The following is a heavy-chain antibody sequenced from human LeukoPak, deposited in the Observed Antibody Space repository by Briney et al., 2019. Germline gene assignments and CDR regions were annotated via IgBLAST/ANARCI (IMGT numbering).Heavy chain of an antibody. CDR1: GFTFSNAW. CDR2: IKSKTDGGTT. J-gene: IGHJ4*02. CDR3: TTEGPGYSSGWYQGIENY. V-gene: IGHV3-15*01. Sequence: GGSLRLSCAASGFTFSNAWMSWVRQAPGKGLEWVGRIKSKTDGGTTDYAAPVKGRFTISRDDSKNTLYLQMNSLKTEDTAVYYCTTEGPGYSSGWYQGIENYWGQGTLVTVSS. D-gene: IGHD6-19*01.